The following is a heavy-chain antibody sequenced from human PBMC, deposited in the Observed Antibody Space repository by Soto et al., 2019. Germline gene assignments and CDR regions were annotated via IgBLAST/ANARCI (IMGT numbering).Heavy chain of an antibody. CDR1: GFAFSNYG. Sequence: EVQLLESGGSWVQPGGSLRLSCVASGFAFSNYGMTWVRQTPGKGLEWVSAISGSAGSTFYADPVKGRFTISRDNFKRTLYLEMNSLRVEDTATYYCAKVEGGWYECFDPWGQGTLVTVSS. D-gene: IGHD6-19*01. J-gene: IGHJ5*02. CDR2: ISGSAGST. CDR3: AKVEGGWYECFDP. V-gene: IGHV3-23*01.